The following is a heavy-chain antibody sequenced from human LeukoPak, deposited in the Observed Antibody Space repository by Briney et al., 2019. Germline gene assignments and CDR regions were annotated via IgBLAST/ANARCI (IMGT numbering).Heavy chain of an antibody. CDR1: GFTFSSYG. CDR2: ISYDGSNK. V-gene: IGHV3-30*18. Sequence: GGSLRLSCAASGFTFSSYGMHWVRQAPGKGLEWVAVISYDGSNKYYADSVKGRFTISRDNSKNTLYLQMNSLRAEDTAVYYCAKDVHSSSWYRGGFDYWGQGTLVTVSS. D-gene: IGHD6-13*01. CDR3: AKDVHSSSWYRGGFDY. J-gene: IGHJ4*02.